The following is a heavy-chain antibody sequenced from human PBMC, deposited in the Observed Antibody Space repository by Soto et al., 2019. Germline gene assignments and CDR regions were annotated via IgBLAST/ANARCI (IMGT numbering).Heavy chain of an antibody. CDR3: ARVGSGWYGVWDYYYYGMDA. D-gene: IGHD6-19*01. CDR1: GYTFTSYG. V-gene: IGHV1-18*01. Sequence: GASVKVSCKASGYTFTSYGISWVRQAPGQGLEWMGWISAYNGNTNYAQKLQGRVTMTTDTSTSTAYMELRSLRSDDTAVYYCARVGSGWYGVWDYYYYGMDAWGQGTTVTVSS. CDR2: ISAYNGNT. J-gene: IGHJ6*02.